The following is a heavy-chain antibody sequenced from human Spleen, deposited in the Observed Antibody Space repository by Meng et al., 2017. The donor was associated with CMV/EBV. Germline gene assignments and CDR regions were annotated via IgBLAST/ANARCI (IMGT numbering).Heavy chain of an antibody. Sequence: GESLKISCAASGFTFDSYAMSWVRQAPGKGLEWVSVVYSGGRSTYYADSVKGRFTISRDNAKNSLYLQINSLRVEDTAVYYCARDLRHYYYGMDVWGQGTTVTVSS. CDR3: ARDLRHYYYGMDV. CDR1: GFTFDSYA. D-gene: IGHD6-6*01. CDR2: VYSGGRST. J-gene: IGHJ6*02. V-gene: IGHV3-23*03.